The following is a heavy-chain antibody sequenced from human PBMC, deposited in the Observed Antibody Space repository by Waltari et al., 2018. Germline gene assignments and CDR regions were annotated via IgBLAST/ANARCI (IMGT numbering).Heavy chain of an antibody. Sequence: EVQLVESGGGLVQPGGSLRLSCSVSGFTFSSFGMHWVRQAPGKGLEYVAFISSSEDWTHYTDSVKGRFTISRDNSRNTLYLQMNSLRPEDTAAYYCVKDQWIDYWGQGTLVTVSS. D-gene: IGHD5-12*01. CDR1: GFTFSSFG. CDR2: ISSSEDWT. CDR3: VKDQWIDY. V-gene: IGHV3-64D*06. J-gene: IGHJ4*02.